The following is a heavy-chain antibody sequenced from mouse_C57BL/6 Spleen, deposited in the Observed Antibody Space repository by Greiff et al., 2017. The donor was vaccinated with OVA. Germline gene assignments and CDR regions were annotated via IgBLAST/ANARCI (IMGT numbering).Heavy chain of an antibody. CDR3: VRHEIYYYGSSYGYAMDY. J-gene: IGHJ4*01. D-gene: IGHD1-1*01. V-gene: IGHV10-1*01. CDR2: IRSKTNNYAT. CDR1: GFSFNTYA. Sequence: EVQLMESGGGLVQPKGSLKLSCAASGFSFNTYAMNWVRQAPGKGLEWVAGIRSKTNNYATYYADSVKDRFTISRDESESMLYLQMNNLKTEDTAMYYCVRHEIYYYGSSYGYAMDYWGQGTSVTVSS.